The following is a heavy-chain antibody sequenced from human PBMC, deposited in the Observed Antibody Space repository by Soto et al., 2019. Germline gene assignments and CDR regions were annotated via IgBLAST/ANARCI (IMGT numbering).Heavy chain of an antibody. CDR3: AKATRLDY. V-gene: IGHV3-23*01. J-gene: IGHJ4*02. Sequence: PGGSLRLSCAAFGFTFSSYAMNWVRQAPGKGLEWVSGLSKSGESTYYADSVKGRFTISRDNSKDTLYLQMNSLRAEDTAVYYCAKATRLDYWGQGTLVTV. CDR2: LSKSGEST. CDR1: GFTFSSYA.